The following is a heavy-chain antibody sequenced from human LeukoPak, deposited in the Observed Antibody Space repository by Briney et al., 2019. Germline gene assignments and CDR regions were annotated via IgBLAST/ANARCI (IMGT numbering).Heavy chain of an antibody. D-gene: IGHD6-19*01. CDR1: GASISSGSYC. CDR2: SYTSGNT. J-gene: IGHJ6*03. Sequence: PSHTRSLTCTVAGASISSGSYCGRWIRQPAGKGLAWIGRSYTSGNTNYTPYLKSRVSISVSKYKHHFSLKLSSVNATATPGYSCASLYRAGYYMDVWGKGTTVTVSS. V-gene: IGHV4-61*02. CDR3: ASLYRAGYYMDV.